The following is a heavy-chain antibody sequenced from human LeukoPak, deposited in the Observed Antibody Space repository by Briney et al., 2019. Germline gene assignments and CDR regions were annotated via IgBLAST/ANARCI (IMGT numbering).Heavy chain of an antibody. Sequence: ASVKVSCKASGYTFTSYAMNWVRQAPGQGLEWMGWINTNTGNPTYAQGFTGRFVFSLDTSVSTAYLQISSLKAEDTAVYYCARAGGVVVPAVTPGIDYWGQGTLVTVSS. V-gene: IGHV7-4-1*02. CDR1: GYTFTSYA. CDR2: INTNTGNP. CDR3: ARAGGVVVPAVTPGIDY. D-gene: IGHD2-2*01. J-gene: IGHJ4*02.